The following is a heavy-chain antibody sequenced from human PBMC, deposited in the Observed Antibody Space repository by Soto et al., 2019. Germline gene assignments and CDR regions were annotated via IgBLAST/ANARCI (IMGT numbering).Heavy chain of an antibody. CDR1: GGSISNYY. V-gene: IGHV4-59*08. CDR3: ARQGFGALHGLVDV. D-gene: IGHD3-10*01. CDR2: VHDSCGS. Sequence: QVPLQESGPGLVKPSETLSLSCTVSGGSISNYYWSWFRQTPGKGLEWIGYVHDSCGSNYNPSLKSRVAISLATSKSQFSLKLTSVTATDTAVYYCARQGFGALHGLVDVGGQGTTVTVTS. J-gene: IGHJ6*02.